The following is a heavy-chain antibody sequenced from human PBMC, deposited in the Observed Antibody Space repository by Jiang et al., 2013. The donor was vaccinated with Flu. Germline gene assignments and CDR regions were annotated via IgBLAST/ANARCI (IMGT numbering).Heavy chain of an antibody. V-gene: IGHV1-2*02. CDR3: ARDMDTSSSAPFDY. J-gene: IGHJ4*02. CDR2: INPNSGDT. Sequence: QSGAEVKKPGASVKVSCKASGYTFTGYYIHWVRQAPGQGLEWMGWINPNSGDTNYAQKFQARVTMTRDTSISTAYMELSRLRSDDTAVFYCARDMDTSSSAPFDYWGQGTLVTVSS. D-gene: IGHD6-6*01. CDR1: GYTFTGYY.